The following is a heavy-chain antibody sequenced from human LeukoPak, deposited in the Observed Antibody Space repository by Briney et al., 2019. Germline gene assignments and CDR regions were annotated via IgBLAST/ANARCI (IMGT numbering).Heavy chain of an antibody. CDR2: ISYSGNT. J-gene: IGHJ4*02. CDR1: GGSVSSGAYY. CDR3: ARATVATPSEFDY. D-gene: IGHD4-17*01. V-gene: IGHV4-31*03. Sequence: SEALSLTCTVSGGSVSSGAYYWSWIRQHPGKGLKWIGYISYSGNTYYNPSLRSRASISADTPKSQFSLKLSSTTAADTAVYYCARATVATPSEFDYWGQGTLVTVSS.